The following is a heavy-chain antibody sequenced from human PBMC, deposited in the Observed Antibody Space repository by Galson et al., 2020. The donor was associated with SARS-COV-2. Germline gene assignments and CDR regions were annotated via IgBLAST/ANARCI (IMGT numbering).Heavy chain of an antibody. J-gene: IGHJ4*02. CDR3: ATYSVVVVAPTPLRADY. V-gene: IGHV4-38-2*02. D-gene: IGHD2-15*01. Sequence: SETLSLTCTVSGYSISSGYFWGWIRQPPGKGLEWMGSIHHSGSTYYNPSLKTRVTISVDTSKNQFSLKLSSVTAADTAVYYCATYSVVVVAPTPLRADYWGQGTLVTVSS. CDR1: GYSISSGYF. CDR2: IHHSGST.